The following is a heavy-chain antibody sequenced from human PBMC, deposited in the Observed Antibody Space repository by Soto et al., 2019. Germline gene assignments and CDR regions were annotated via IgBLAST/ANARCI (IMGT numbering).Heavy chain of an antibody. CDR1: GFSLSTSGVG. Sequence: PTLVNPTQTLTLTCTFSGFSLSTSGVGVGWIRQPPGKALEWLALIYWDDDKRYSPSLRSRLTINKDTSKNQVVLTMTNMDPVDTATYYCIQSRCGGDCLQSYASHYYYGMDVWGQGTTVTVSS. CDR3: IQSRCGGDCLQSYASHYYYGMDV. J-gene: IGHJ6*02. CDR2: IYWDDDK. D-gene: IGHD2-21*02. V-gene: IGHV2-5*02.